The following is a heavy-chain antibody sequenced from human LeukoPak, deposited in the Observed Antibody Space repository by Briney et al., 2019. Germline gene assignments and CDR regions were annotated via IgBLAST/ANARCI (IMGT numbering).Heavy chain of an antibody. CDR2: IYYSGST. V-gene: IGHV4-4*02. D-gene: IGHD3-10*01. J-gene: IGHJ4*02. Sequence: SETLSLTCAVSGGSISSSNWWSWARQPPGKGLEWIGEIYYSGSTYYNPSLKSRVTISVDTSKDQFSLKLSSVTAADTAVYYCARGAGVRGVIINFDYWGQGTLVTVSS. CDR1: GGSISSSNW. CDR3: ARGAGVRGVIINFDY.